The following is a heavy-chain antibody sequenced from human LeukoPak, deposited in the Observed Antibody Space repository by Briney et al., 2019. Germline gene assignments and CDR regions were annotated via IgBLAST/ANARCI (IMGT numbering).Heavy chain of an antibody. CDR2: IFYTGSI. D-gene: IGHD3-22*01. CDR3: ARRYTYYYDSNGSTGGRHWYFDL. CDR1: GGSISSTSYY. J-gene: IGHJ2*01. Sequence: KPSETLSLTCTVSGGSISSTSYYWGWIRQPPGKGLEWIGGIFYTGSIYFNPSLKSRVTLSVDTSKNQFSLKLSSVTAADTAVYYCARRYTYYYDSNGSTGGRHWYFDLWGRGTLVTVSS. V-gene: IGHV4-39*01.